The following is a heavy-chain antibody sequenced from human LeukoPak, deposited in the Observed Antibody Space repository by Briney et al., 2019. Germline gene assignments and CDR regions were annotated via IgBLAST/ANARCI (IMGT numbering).Heavy chain of an antibody. CDR2: ISYDGSNK. Sequence: GRSLRLSCAASGFTFSSYGMHWVRQAPGKGLEWVAVISYDGSNKYYADSVKGRSTISRDNSKNTLYLQMNSLRAEDTAVYYCAKFSFCSGGSCYSGIYWGQGTLVTVSS. CDR3: AKFSFCSGGSCYSGIY. D-gene: IGHD2-15*01. J-gene: IGHJ4*02. CDR1: GFTFSSYG. V-gene: IGHV3-30*18.